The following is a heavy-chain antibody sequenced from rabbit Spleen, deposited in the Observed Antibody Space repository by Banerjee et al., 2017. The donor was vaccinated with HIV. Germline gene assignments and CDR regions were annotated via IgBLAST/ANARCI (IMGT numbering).Heavy chain of an antibody. CDR1: GFSFSSSYY. CDR2: IYTGSGGNT. D-gene: IGHD5-1*01. V-gene: IGHV1S40*01. J-gene: IGHJ4*01. CDR3: ARGDYGSDDSAYDL. Sequence: QQLEESGGDLVKPGASLTLTCTASGFSFSSSYYMCWVRQAPGKGVEWVACIYTGSGGNTYYASWAKGRFTISKASSTTVTLQMTSLTGADTATYFCARGDYGSDDSAYDLWGPGTLVTVS.